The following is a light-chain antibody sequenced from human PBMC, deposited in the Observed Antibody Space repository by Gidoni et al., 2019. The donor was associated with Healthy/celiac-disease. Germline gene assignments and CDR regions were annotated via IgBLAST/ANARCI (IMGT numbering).Light chain of an antibody. V-gene: IGKV2-28*01. CDR3: MQALQTPPT. J-gene: IGKJ4*01. CDR2: LGS. Sequence: DIVMTQSPLSLPVTPGEPASISCRSSQSLLHSNGYNYLDWYLQKPGQSPQLLIYLGSNRDSGVPDRFSGSGSGTDFTLKISRMEAEDVGVYYCMQALQTPPTFGGGTKVEIK. CDR1: QSLLHSNGYNY.